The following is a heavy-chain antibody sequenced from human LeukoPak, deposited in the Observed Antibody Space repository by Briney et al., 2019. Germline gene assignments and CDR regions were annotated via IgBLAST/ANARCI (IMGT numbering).Heavy chain of an antibody. J-gene: IGHJ6*02. CDR2: IKQDGGEK. CDR1: GFTFSSYL. CDR3: TRDLIDDSGGDYYYGMDV. D-gene: IGHD3-10*01. V-gene: IGHV3-7*01. Sequence: GGSLRLSCAASGFTFSSYLMSWVRQAPGKGLEWVAHIKQDGGEKYYVDSVKGRFTISRDNAKNSLYLQMNNLRAEDTAVYYCTRDLIDDSGGDYYYGMDVWGQGTTVTVSS.